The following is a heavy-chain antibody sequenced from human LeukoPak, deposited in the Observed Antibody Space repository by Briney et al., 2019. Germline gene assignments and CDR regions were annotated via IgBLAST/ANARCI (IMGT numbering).Heavy chain of an antibody. CDR2: IYHTGST. Sequence: SETLSLTCGVSGYSISRGYYWAWIRQPPGKGLEWIGTIYHTGSTYYTPPLGSRVTISVDTSKNEFSLNLNSVTAADTAVYYCARAGWIITSGIDYWGQGALVTVSS. CDR1: GYSISRGYY. CDR3: ARAGWIITSGIDY. V-gene: IGHV4-38-2*01. D-gene: IGHD3-10*01. J-gene: IGHJ4*02.